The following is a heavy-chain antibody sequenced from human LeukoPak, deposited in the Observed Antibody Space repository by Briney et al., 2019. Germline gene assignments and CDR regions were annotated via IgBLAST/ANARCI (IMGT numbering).Heavy chain of an antibody. CDR1: GGTFSSYA. Sequence: ASVKVSCKASGGTFSSYAISWVRQAPGQGLEWMGWISAYNGNTNYAQKLQGRVTMTTDTSTSTAYMELRSLRSDDTAVYYCARDRATYYYDYWGQGTLVTVSS. D-gene: IGHD3-10*01. J-gene: IGHJ4*02. V-gene: IGHV1-18*01. CDR3: ARDRATYYYDY. CDR2: ISAYNGNT.